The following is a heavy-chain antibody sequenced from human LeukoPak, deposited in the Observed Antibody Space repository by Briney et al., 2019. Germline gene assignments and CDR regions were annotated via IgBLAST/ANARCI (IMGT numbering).Heavy chain of an antibody. CDR3: ARLQTRGSSWFDY. Sequence: PGGSLRLSCAASGFTFSSFAMTWIRQPPGKGLEWIGSIYYSGSTYYNPSLKSRVTISVDTSKNQFSLKLSSVTAADTAVYYCARLQTRGSSWFDYWGQGTLVTVSS. V-gene: IGHV4-39*01. CDR1: GFTFSSFA. CDR2: IYYSGST. D-gene: IGHD6-13*01. J-gene: IGHJ4*02.